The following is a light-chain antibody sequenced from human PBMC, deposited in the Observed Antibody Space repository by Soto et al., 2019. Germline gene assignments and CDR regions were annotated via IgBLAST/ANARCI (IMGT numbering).Light chain of an antibody. V-gene: IGLV2-14*01. CDR1: ISDVGGYNY. CDR3: SSYTSTTTPYV. CDR2: EVS. Sequence: QSLLTLPASVSGSPGQSVTISCTGTISDVGGYNYVSWHQQHPGKAPKLMIYEVSDRPSGVSNRFSGSKSGNTASLTICGLQAEDEADYYCSSYTSTTTPYVFGTGTKVTVL. J-gene: IGLJ1*01.